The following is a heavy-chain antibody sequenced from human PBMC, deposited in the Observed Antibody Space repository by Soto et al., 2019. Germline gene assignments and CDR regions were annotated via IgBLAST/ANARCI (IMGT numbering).Heavy chain of an antibody. CDR2: IYYSGST. J-gene: IGHJ4*02. CDR1: GGSISSSSYY. CDR3: ARHRIFTTVTTATTFDYFDY. Sequence: QLQLQESGPGLVKPSETLSLTCTVSGGSISSSSYYWGWIRQPPGKGLEWIGSIYYSGSTYYNPSLKSRVTISVDTSKNQFSLKLSSVTAADTAVYYCARHRIFTTVTTATTFDYFDYWGQGTLVTVSS. V-gene: IGHV4-39*01. D-gene: IGHD4-17*01.